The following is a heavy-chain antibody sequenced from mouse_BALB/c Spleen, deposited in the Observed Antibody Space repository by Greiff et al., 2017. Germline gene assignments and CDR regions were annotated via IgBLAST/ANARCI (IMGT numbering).Heavy chain of an antibody. V-gene: IGHV5-6*01. CDR2: ISSGGSYT. CDR1: GFTFSSYG. Sequence: DVQLVESGGDLVKPGGSLKLSCAASGFTFSSYGMSWVRQTPDKRLEWVATISSGGSYTYYPDSVKGRFTISRDNAKNTLYLQMSSLKSEDTAMYYCARQGYAMDYWGQGTSVTVSS. CDR3: ARQGYAMDY. J-gene: IGHJ4*01.